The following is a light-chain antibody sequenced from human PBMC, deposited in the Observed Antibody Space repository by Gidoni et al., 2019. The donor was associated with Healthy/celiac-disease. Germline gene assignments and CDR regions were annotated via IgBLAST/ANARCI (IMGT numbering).Light chain of an antibody. J-gene: IGKJ3*01. CDR3: MQALQTPLT. CDR2: LGS. CDR1: QSLLHCNVYNY. Sequence: DIVMPQSPLSLPVTPGEPASIPCRSSQSLLHCNVYNYLDWYLQKPGQSPQLLIYLGSNRASGVPDRFSGSGSGTDFTLKISRVEAEDVGVYYCMQALQTPLTFGPGTKVDIK. V-gene: IGKV2-28*01.